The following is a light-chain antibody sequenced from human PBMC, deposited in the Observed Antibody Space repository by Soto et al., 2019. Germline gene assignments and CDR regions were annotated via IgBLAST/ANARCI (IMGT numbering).Light chain of an antibody. CDR2: GAS. J-gene: IGKJ2*01. Sequence: IVLTQSPGTLSLSPGERATLSCRASQSISSSFLAWYQQKPGQAPRLVIYGASSRATGIPDRFSGSGCGTDFTLIITRLEPEDFAVYYCQQYGGSPMFTFGQGTKLEIK. CDR3: QQYGGSPMFT. CDR1: QSISSSF. V-gene: IGKV3-20*01.